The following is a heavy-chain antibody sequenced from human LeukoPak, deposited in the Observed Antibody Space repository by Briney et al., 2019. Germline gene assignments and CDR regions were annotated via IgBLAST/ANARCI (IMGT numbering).Heavy chain of an antibody. J-gene: IGHJ4*02. CDR3: ATDGLTTEFDY. Sequence: GGSLRLSCAASGFTFSSYGMHWIRQAPGKGLEWVAVIWYDGSNKYYADSVKGRFTISRDNAKNSLYLQMNSLRAEDTAVYYCATDGLTTEFDYWGQGTLVTVSS. V-gene: IGHV3-33*01. CDR1: GFTFSSYG. CDR2: IWYDGSNK. D-gene: IGHD3-22*01.